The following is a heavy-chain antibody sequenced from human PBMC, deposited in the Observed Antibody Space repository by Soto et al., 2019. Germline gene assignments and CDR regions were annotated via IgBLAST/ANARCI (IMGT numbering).Heavy chain of an antibody. CDR3: ARQLRFLEWLPCMDV. Sequence: GGSLRLSCAASGFTFSSYWMSWVRQAPGKGLEWVANIKQDGSEKYYVDSVKGRFTISRDNAKNSLYLQMNSLRAEDTAVYYCARQLRFLEWLPCMDVWGKGTTVTVSS. J-gene: IGHJ6*03. V-gene: IGHV3-7*01. D-gene: IGHD3-3*01. CDR2: IKQDGSEK. CDR1: GFTFSSYW.